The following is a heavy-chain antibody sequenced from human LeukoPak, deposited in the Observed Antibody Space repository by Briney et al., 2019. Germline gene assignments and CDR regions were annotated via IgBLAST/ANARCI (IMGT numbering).Heavy chain of an antibody. CDR3: AKGNHYLDY. J-gene: IGHJ4*02. CDR2: ITWNSGGI. Sequence: PGRSLRLSCVASGFTFDDYAMHWVRQVPGKGLEWVSGITWNSGGIDYADSVKGRFTISRDNAKNSLYLQMNSLRAEDTAFYYCAKGNHYLDYWGQGTLVTVSS. CDR1: GFTFDDYA. V-gene: IGHV3-9*01.